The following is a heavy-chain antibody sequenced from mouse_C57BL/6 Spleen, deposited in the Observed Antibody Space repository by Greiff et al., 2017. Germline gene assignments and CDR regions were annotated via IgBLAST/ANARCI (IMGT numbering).Heavy chain of an antibody. D-gene: IGHD1-1*01. CDR2: IDPSDSET. V-gene: IGHV1-52*01. CDR3: AREGVGTFAY. J-gene: IGHJ3*01. Sequence: QVQLKQPGAELVRPGSSVKLSCKASGYTFTSYWMHWVKQRPIQGLEWIGNIDPSDSETHYNQKFKDKATLTVDKASSTAYMQLSSLASEDSAVYYCAREGVGTFAYWGQGTLVTVSA. CDR1: GYTFTSYW.